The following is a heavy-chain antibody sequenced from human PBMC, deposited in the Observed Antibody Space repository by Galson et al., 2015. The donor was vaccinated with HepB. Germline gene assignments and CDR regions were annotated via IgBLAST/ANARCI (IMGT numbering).Heavy chain of an antibody. V-gene: IGHV3-64D*06. CDR3: VKVDSSSWYGYFQH. Sequence: SLRLSCAASGFTFSSYAMHWVRQAPGKGLEYVSAISSNGGSTYYADSVKGRFTISRDNSKNTLYLQMSSLRAEDTAVYYCVKVDSSSWYGYFQHWGQGTLVTVSS. CDR2: ISSNGGST. D-gene: IGHD6-13*01. CDR1: GFTFSSYA. J-gene: IGHJ1*01.